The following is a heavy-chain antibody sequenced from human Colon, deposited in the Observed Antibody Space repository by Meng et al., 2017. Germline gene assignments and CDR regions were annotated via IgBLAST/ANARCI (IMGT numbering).Heavy chain of an antibody. CDR2: TYYRAKWNH. V-gene: IGHV6-1*01. J-gene: IGHJ4*02. CDR3: TRGLEFYRFEY. D-gene: IGHD3-16*02. Sequence: QLPQSGPGLVKPSQTLSLTCAISGDSVSSKTAVWNWIRQSPSRGLEWLGRTYYRAKWNHDYAESLRGRITINPDTSTNQISLQLNSVTPEDTAVYYCTRGLEFYRFEYWGQGTLVTVSS. CDR1: GDSVSSKTAV.